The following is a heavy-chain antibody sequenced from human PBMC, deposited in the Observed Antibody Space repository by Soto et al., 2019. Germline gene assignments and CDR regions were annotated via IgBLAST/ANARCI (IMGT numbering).Heavy chain of an antibody. CDR3: ARHAVAEGEADY. J-gene: IGHJ4*02. V-gene: IGHV4-59*08. CDR1: GGSISSYY. CDR2: IYYSGST. Sequence: SETLSLTCTVSGGSISSYYWSWIRQPPGKGLEWIGYIYYSGSTNYNPSLKSRVTISVDTSKNQFSLKLSSVTAADTAVYYCARHAVAEGEADYWGQGTLVTVSS. D-gene: IGHD6-19*01.